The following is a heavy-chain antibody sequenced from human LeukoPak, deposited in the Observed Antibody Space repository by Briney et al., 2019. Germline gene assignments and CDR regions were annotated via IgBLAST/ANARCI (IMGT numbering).Heavy chain of an antibody. J-gene: IGHJ3*02. Sequence: PGGSLRLSCATSGFTFSSYGMHWVRQAPGKGLEWVAFIRFDASNKYYADSVKGRFTISRDNSKNTLYLQMNSLRAEDTAVYYCAKDLSDDPVYYYDSSDNSPVGAFDIWGQGTMVTVSS. D-gene: IGHD3-22*01. V-gene: IGHV3-30*02. CDR2: IRFDASNK. CDR1: GFTFSSYG. CDR3: AKDLSDDPVYYYDSSDNSPVGAFDI.